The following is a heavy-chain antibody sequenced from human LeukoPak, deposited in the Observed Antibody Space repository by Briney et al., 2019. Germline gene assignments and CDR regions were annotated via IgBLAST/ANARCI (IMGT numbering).Heavy chain of an antibody. D-gene: IGHD5-12*01. CDR2: ISYSGST. J-gene: IGHJ4*02. CDR3: ARTLEGYAGMSDY. V-gene: IGHV4-59*01. Sequence: SETLSLTCSVSGGSIFTYYWSWIRQSPGKGLEWIGYISYSGSTNYSPSLKGRVTMSVDMSKNQFSLNLTSVTAADTAMCYCARTLEGYAGMSDYWGQGALVTVSS. CDR1: GGSIFTYY.